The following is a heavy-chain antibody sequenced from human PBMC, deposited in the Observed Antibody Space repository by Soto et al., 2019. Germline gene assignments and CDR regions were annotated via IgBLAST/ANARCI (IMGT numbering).Heavy chain of an antibody. J-gene: IGHJ4*02. CDR1: GFNFENYA. V-gene: IGHV3-9*01. D-gene: IGHD5-12*01. CDR2: ISWNRENI. CDR3: VRSAGGGFPAEFDY. Sequence: EVQLVESGGGLVQPGRSLRLSCAASGFNFENYAMHWVRQAPGKGLEWVSGISWNRENIGYAASVKGRFTISRDNAKNSLYLQMTSLRADDRVLYYCVRSAGGGFPAEFDYWGQGTLVAVSS.